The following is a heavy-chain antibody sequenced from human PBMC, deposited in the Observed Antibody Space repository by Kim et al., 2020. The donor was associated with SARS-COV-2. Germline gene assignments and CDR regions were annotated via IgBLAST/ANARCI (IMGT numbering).Heavy chain of an antibody. CDR2: ISYDGSNK. CDR3: ARGPHATYYDILTGFDY. V-gene: IGHV3-30*04. J-gene: IGHJ4*02. Sequence: GGSLRLSCAASGFTYSSYAMHWVRQAPGKGLEWVAVISYDGSNKYYADSVKGRFTISRDNSKNTLYLQMNSLRAEDTAVYYCARGPHATYYDILTGFDYWGQGTLVTVSS. D-gene: IGHD3-9*01. CDR1: GFTYSSYA.